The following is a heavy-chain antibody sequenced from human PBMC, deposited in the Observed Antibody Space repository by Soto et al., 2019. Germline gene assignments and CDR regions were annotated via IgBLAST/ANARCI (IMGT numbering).Heavy chain of an antibody. V-gene: IGHV1-18*01. D-gene: IGHD3-3*01. CDR2: ISADNAKT. CDR3: ARDPPPVPDYWSNHRDHTMTYYYYGLDV. J-gene: IGHJ6*02. CDR1: GYTFTNYG. Sequence: ASVKVSCKASGYTFTNYGISWVRQAPGQGLEWMGWISADNAKTKYAQNFQGRVTMTTDTSSSTAYMELRSLRSDDTAVYYCARDPPPVPDYWSNHRDHTMTYYYYGLDVWGQGTAVTVSS.